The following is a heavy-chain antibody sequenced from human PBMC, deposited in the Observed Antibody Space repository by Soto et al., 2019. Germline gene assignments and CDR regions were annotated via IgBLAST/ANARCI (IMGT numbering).Heavy chain of an antibody. D-gene: IGHD6-13*01. Sequence: PGGYLRLSCAASGFTFSSYAMSCVRQAPWKGLEWVGLIKSKTDVGTTDYAAPVKGRFTISRDDSKNTLYLQMNSLKTEDTAVYYCTTSSQQLVPLAFDIWGQGTMVTVSS. J-gene: IGHJ3*02. CDR3: TTSSQQLVPLAFDI. CDR2: IKSKTDVGTT. CDR1: GFTFSSYA. V-gene: IGHV3-15*01.